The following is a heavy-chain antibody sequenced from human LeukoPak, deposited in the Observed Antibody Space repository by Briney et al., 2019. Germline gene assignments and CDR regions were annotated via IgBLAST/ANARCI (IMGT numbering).Heavy chain of an antibody. Sequence: GGSLRLSCAASGFTFSSYWMHWVRQAPGKGLVWVSRINSDGSSTSYADSVKGRFTISRDNAKNMLYLQMNSLRAEDTAVYYCTTVRVYYDSSGYYDSWGQGTLVTVSS. CDR3: TTVRVYYDSSGYYDS. D-gene: IGHD3-22*01. CDR2: INSDGSST. J-gene: IGHJ4*02. V-gene: IGHV3-74*01. CDR1: GFTFSSYW.